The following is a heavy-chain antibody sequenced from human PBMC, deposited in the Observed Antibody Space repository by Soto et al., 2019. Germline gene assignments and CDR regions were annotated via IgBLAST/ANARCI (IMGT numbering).Heavy chain of an antibody. J-gene: IGHJ4*02. CDR2: INHSGST. CDR1: GGSFSGYY. CDR3: ARISPFMVRGVTTFDY. D-gene: IGHD3-10*01. Sequence: QVQLQQWGAGLLKPSETLSLTCAVYGGSFSGYYWSWIRQPPGKGLEWIGEINHSGSTNYNPSLKSRVTISVDTSKNQFSLKLSSVTAADTAVYYCARISPFMVRGVTTFDYWGQGTLVTVSS. V-gene: IGHV4-34*01.